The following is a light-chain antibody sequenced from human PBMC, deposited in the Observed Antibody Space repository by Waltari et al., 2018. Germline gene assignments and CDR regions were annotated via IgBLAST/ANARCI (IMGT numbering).Light chain of an antibody. J-gene: IGLJ2*01. CDR2: GTS. CDR1: GSNPGAGYD. Sequence: QSVLTQPPSVSGAPGQRVSISCTGIGSNPGAGYDVHWYQQHPGKAPKLLIYGTSTRPPGVPDRFFGSQSGTSASLAITALQAEDEAEYYCQSYDTSLSVVFGGGTKLTVL. V-gene: IGLV1-40*01. CDR3: QSYDTSLSVV.